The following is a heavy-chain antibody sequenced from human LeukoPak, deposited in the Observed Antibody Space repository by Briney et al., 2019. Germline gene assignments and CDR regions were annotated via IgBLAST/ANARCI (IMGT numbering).Heavy chain of an antibody. CDR3: ASGIAAAGRYFDY. CDR2: IYYSGST. V-gene: IGHV4-59*08. J-gene: IGHJ4*02. Sequence: SETLSLTSTVSGGSISSYYWSWIRQPPGEGLGWIGYIYYSGSTNYNPSLKSRVTIPVDTSKNQFSLKLSSVTAADTAVYYCASGIAAAGRYFDYWGQGTLVTVSS. CDR1: GGSISSYY. D-gene: IGHD6-13*01.